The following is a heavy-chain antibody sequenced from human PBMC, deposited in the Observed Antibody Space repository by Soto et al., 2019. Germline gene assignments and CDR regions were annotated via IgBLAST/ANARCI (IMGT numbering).Heavy chain of an antibody. Sequence: SETLSLTCTFSGDSISSSTYSWGWIRQPPGRGLEYIGTIYYSGKTYYNWPLESRVTMSLDTSKNQFSLKLSSVTAADTAVYYCARRYGSAFDIWGQGTMVTVSS. CDR3: ARRYGSAFDI. D-gene: IGHD3-10*01. CDR2: IYYSGKT. J-gene: IGHJ3*02. CDR1: GDSISSSTYS. V-gene: IGHV4-39*07.